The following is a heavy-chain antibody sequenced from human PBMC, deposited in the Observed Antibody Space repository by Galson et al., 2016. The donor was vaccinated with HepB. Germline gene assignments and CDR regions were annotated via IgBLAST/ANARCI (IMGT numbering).Heavy chain of an antibody. CDR2: IYPGDSDT. Sequence: QSGAEVKKPGESLQISCHGSGYIFVGHWIGWVRQRPGKGLEWMGIIYPGDSDTRYSPSFEGQVTMSVDRSSSVAYLEWSRLRTADTATYYCVRGDGRGSWLDYYYYGMDVWGQGTAVTVSS. V-gene: IGHV5-51*01. J-gene: IGHJ6*02. CDR1: GYIFVGHW. D-gene: IGHD5-24*01. CDR3: VRGDGRGSWLDYYYYGMDV.